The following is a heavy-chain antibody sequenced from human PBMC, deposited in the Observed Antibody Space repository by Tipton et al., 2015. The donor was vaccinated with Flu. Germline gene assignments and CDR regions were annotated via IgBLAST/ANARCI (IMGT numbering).Heavy chain of an antibody. CDR3: TRDFPGGDYSGMYDP. Sequence: AVSGFTFSDYSMNWVRQAPGKGLEWVSSISGISGHIYYADSVKARFTVSRDNAKNSLYLQMNSLRVEDTALYYCTRDFPGGDYSGMYDPWGQGTLVTVSS. CDR1: GFTFSDYS. D-gene: IGHD4-17*01. CDR2: ISGISGHI. J-gene: IGHJ5*02. V-gene: IGHV3-21*01.